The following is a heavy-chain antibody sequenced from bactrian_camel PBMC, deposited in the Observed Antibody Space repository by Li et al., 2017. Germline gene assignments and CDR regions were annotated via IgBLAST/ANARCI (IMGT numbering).Heavy chain of an antibody. CDR2: VYNGGGGGGTS. CDR1: GVTFTYFC. J-gene: IGHJ7*01. D-gene: IGHD3*01. Sequence: EVQLVESGGGSVQTGGSLNLSCAASGVTFTYFCMGWFRRHPGNASESVAGVYNGGGGGGTSYYADSVKGRFTISRHNAKNTVYLQMNSLKSEDTALYYCATDPSRDPVDQPGPLIFYYGIDYWGKGTQVTVS. V-gene: IGHV3S40*01.